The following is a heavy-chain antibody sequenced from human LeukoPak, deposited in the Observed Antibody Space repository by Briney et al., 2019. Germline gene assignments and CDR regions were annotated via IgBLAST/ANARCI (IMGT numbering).Heavy chain of an antibody. D-gene: IGHD1-1*01. CDR3: ARDANWSSDN. CDR2: MTASSSHI. Sequence: GGSLRLSCASSGFTFSSYSMNWIRQAPGKGLEWVSSMTASSSHIWYADVVKGRFTISRDNAKNSLYLQMNSLTVDDTGVYYCARDANWSSDNWGQGTLVTVSS. V-gene: IGHV3-21*03. CDR1: GFTFSSYS. J-gene: IGHJ4*02.